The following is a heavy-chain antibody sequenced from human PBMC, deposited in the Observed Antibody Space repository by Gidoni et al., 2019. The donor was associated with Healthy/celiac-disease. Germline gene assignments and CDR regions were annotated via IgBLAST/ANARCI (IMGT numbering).Heavy chain of an antibody. CDR2: IKQDGSEK. V-gene: IGHV3-7*03. Sequence: EVQLVESVGGLVQPGGSLRLSCAASGLTFSSSWMSWVRQAPGKGLEWVANIKQDGSEKYYVDSVKGRFTISRDNAKNSLYLQMNSRRAEDTAVYYCARDRTDGMDVWGQGTTVTVSS. CDR1: GLTFSSSW. J-gene: IGHJ6*02. CDR3: ARDRTDGMDV.